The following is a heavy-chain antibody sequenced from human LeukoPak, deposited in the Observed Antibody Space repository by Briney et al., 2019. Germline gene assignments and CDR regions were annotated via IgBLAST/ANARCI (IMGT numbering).Heavy chain of an antibody. CDR1: GFTFSNSW. CDR2: INQDGGEI. V-gene: IGHV3-7*01. CDR3: ARADYSSSWYYIGY. D-gene: IGHD6-13*01. Sequence: GGSLRLSCAASGFTFSNSWMTWVRQAPGKGLEWVASINQDGGEIHYVDSVKGRFTISRDNAKNSLYLQMNSLRAEDTAVYYCARADYSSSWYYIGYWGQGTLVTVSS. J-gene: IGHJ4*02.